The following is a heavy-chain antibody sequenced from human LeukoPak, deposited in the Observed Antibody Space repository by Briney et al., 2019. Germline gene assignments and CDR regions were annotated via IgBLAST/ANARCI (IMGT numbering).Heavy chain of an antibody. D-gene: IGHD1-26*01. J-gene: IGHJ6*02. CDR2: ISYDGSNK. CDR3: AVGGGTLYYYGMDV. CDR1: GFTFSSYG. V-gene: IGHV3-30*03. Sequence: GGSLRLSCAASGFTFSSYGMHWVRQAPGKGLEWVAVISYDGSNKYYADSVKGRFTISRDNSKNTLYLQMNSLRAEDRAVYYCAVGGGTLYYYGMDVWGQGTTVTVSS.